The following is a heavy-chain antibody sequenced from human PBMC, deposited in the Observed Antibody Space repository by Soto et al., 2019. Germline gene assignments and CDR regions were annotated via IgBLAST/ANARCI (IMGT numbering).Heavy chain of an antibody. Sequence: SETLSRTCTFSGGSISSYCWSWIRQPPGKGLEWIGYIYYSGSTNYNPSLKSRVTISVDTSKNQFSLKLSSVAAADTAVYYCAGSGSSPYYYYYGMDVWGQGTTVT. CDR3: AGSGSSPYYYYYGMDV. J-gene: IGHJ6*02. CDR1: GGSISSYC. V-gene: IGHV4-59*01. D-gene: IGHD3-10*01. CDR2: IYYSGST.